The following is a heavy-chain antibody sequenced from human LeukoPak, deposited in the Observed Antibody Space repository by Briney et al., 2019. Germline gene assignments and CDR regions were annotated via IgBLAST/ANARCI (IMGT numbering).Heavy chain of an antibody. Sequence: GASVKVSCKASGYTFISYGISWVRQAPGQGFEWMGGITPIFGTANFAQKFQDRVSITADESTSTAFMELSSLRSEDTAVYYCAREWGLESSGYYYAYWGQGTLVTVSS. V-gene: IGHV1-69*13. J-gene: IGHJ4*02. CDR3: AREWGLESSGYYYAY. D-gene: IGHD3-22*01. CDR2: ITPIFGTA. CDR1: GYTFISYG.